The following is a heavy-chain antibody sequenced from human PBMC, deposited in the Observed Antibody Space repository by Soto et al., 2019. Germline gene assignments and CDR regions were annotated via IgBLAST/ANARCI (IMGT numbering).Heavy chain of an antibody. V-gene: IGHV4-39*01. Sequence: PTETLSLTSTVSGGSISSSSYYWGWIRQPPGKGLEWIGSIYYSGSTYYNPSLKSRVTISVDTSKNQFSLKLSSVTAADTAVYYCAIHVYDSGHSGWFAPWSQGTLVTV. CDR2: IYYSGST. J-gene: IGHJ5*02. D-gene: IGHD3-22*01. CDR3: AIHVYDSGHSGWFAP. CDR1: GGSISSSSYY.